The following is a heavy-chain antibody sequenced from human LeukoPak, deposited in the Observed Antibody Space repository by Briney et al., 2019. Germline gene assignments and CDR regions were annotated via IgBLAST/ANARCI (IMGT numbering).Heavy chain of an antibody. Sequence: GRSLRLSCAASGFTFSSYGMQWVRQAPGKGLEWVAVISYDGSNKYYADSVKGRFTISRDNSKNTLYLQMNSLRAEDTAVYYCAKDRRYYDYVWGSYRVFDYWGQGTLVTVSS. D-gene: IGHD3-16*01. J-gene: IGHJ4*02. CDR3: AKDRRYYDYVWGSYRVFDY. CDR1: GFTFSSYG. V-gene: IGHV3-30*18. CDR2: ISYDGSNK.